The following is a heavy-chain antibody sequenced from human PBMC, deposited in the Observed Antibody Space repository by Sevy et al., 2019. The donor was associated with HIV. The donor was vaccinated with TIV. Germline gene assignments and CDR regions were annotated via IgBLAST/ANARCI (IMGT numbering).Heavy chain of an antibody. CDR2: ISAYNGNT. D-gene: IGHD6-13*01. V-gene: IGHV1-18*01. Sequence: VSVKVSCKASGYTFTSYGISWVRQAPGQGLEWMGWISAYNGNTNYAQKLRGRVTMTTDTSTSTAYMELRSLRSDDTAVYYCARWRIAAAGTITYYYYYYMDVWGKGTTVTVSS. CDR3: ARWRIAAAGTITYYYYYYMDV. J-gene: IGHJ6*03. CDR1: GYTFTSYG.